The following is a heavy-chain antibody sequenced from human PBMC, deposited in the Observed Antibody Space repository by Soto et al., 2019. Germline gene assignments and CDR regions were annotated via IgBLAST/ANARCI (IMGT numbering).Heavy chain of an antibody. V-gene: IGHV3-48*02. CDR1: GFTFSSYS. CDR3: ARDQGCSGGSCLTRYYYYYGMDV. CDR2: ISSSSSTI. D-gene: IGHD2-15*01. Sequence: EVQLVESGGGLVQPGGSLRLSCAASGFTFSSYSMNWDRQAPGKGLEWVSHISSSSSTIYYADSVKGRFTISRDNAKNSLDLQMNSLRDEDTAVYYCARDQGCSGGSCLTRYYYYYGMDVWGQGTTVTVSS. J-gene: IGHJ6*02.